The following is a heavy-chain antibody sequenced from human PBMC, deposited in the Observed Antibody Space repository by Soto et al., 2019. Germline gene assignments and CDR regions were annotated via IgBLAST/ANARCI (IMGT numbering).Heavy chain of an antibody. CDR1: GGSISSGDYY. Sequence: SETLSLTCTVSGGSISSGDYYWSWIRQPPGKGLEWIGYIYYSGSTYYNPSLKSRVTISVDTSKNQFSLKLSSVTAADTAVYYCARSSGVRGLDLNWFDPWGQGTLVTAPQ. CDR2: IYYSGST. D-gene: IGHD3-10*01. CDR3: ARSSGVRGLDLNWFDP. V-gene: IGHV4-30-4*01. J-gene: IGHJ5*02.